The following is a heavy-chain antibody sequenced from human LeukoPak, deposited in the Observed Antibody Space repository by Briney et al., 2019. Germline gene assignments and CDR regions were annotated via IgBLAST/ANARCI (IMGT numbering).Heavy chain of an antibody. Sequence: GGSLRLSCAASGFTFSNYAMSWVRQAPGKGLEWVSVISGSGGSTDYADSVKGRFTISRDNSKNTLYLQMNSLRAEDTAVYYCAKAKWELRGAIDYWGQGTLVTASS. D-gene: IGHD1-26*01. CDR2: ISGSGGST. CDR1: GFTFSNYA. V-gene: IGHV3-23*01. CDR3: AKAKWELRGAIDY. J-gene: IGHJ4*02.